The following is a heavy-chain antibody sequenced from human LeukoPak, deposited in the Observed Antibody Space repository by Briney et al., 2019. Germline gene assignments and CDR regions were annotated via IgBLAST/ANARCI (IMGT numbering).Heavy chain of an antibody. CDR3: ARDYSSGWYSTPKYYFDY. J-gene: IGHJ4*02. CDR1: GFTFSDYY. Sequence: GGSLRLSCAASGFTFSDYYMSWIRQAPGKGLEWVSYISSSGSTIYYADSVKGRFTISRDNAKNSLYLQMNSLRAEDTAVYYCARDYSSGWYSTPKYYFDYWGQGTLVIVSS. V-gene: IGHV3-11*01. CDR2: ISSSGSTI. D-gene: IGHD6-19*01.